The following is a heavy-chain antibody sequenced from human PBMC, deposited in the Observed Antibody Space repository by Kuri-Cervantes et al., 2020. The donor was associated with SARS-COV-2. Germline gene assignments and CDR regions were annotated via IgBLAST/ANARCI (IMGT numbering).Heavy chain of an antibody. CDR3: ASSGPGTLSPLMITFPPRGMDV. Sequence: GGSLRLSCAASGFTFSSHAMHWVRQAPGKGLEWVAVISYDGSNKYYADSVKGRFTISRDISKNTLYLQMNNLRTEDTAVYYCASSGPGTLSPLMITFPPRGMDVWGQGTAVTVSS. CDR2: ISYDGSNK. CDR1: GFTFSSHA. V-gene: IGHV3-30-3*01. J-gene: IGHJ6*02. D-gene: IGHD3-16*01.